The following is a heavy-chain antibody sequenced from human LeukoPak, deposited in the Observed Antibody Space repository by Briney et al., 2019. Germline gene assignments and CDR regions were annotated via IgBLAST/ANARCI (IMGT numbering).Heavy chain of an antibody. Sequence: SETLSLTCTVSGGSISSSSYYWGWIRQPPGKGLEWIGSIYYSGSTYYNPSLKSRVTISADTSKNQFSLKLSSVTAADTAVHYCTAAASPGTENWFDPWGQGTLVTVSS. CDR1: GGSISSSSYY. CDR3: TAAASPGTENWFDP. D-gene: IGHD6-13*01. V-gene: IGHV4-39*01. CDR2: IYYSGST. J-gene: IGHJ5*02.